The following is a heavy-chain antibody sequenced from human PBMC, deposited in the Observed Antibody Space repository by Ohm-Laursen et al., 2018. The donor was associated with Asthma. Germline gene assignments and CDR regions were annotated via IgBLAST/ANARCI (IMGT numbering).Heavy chain of an antibody. D-gene: IGHD3-3*01. CDR1: GGSISSSSYY. J-gene: IGHJ6*02. Sequence: TLSLTCTVSGGSISSSSYYWGWIRQPPGKGLEWIGSIYYSGSTYYNPSLKSRVTISVDTSKNQFSLKLSSVTAADTAVYYCARVIRAFGVVAHYYYYGMDVWGQGTTVTVSS. CDR2: IYYSGST. V-gene: IGHV4-39*07. CDR3: ARVIRAFGVVAHYYYYGMDV.